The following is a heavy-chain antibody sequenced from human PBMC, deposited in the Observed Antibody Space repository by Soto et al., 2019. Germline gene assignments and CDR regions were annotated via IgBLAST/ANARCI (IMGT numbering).Heavy chain of an antibody. CDR2: ISYDGSNK. CDR3: ARDKRDLRFMEWSYYFDY. Sequence: SMRHCCAASWFTFRNCAVHWVRKDPGKGLEWVALISYDGSNKYYADSVKGRFTISRDNSKNTLYLQMNSLRAEDTAVYYCARDKRDLRFMEWSYYFDYWGQGTLVTVSS. D-gene: IGHD3-3*01. CDR1: WFTFRNCA. V-gene: IGHV3-30-3*01. J-gene: IGHJ4*02.